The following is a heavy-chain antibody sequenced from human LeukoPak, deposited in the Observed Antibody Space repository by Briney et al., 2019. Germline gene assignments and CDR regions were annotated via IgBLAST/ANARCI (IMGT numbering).Heavy chain of an antibody. CDR3: ARGSSFHNY. CDR2: INGNGGSR. V-gene: IGHV3-20*04. CDR1: GFTFSSYG. Sequence: GGSLRLSCAASGFTFSSYGMNWVRQAPGKGLEWVSGINGNGGSRGYADSVKGRFTISRDNANNSLYLQMNSLRAEDTALYYCARGSSFHNYWGQGTLVTVSS. J-gene: IGHJ4*02. D-gene: IGHD6-6*01.